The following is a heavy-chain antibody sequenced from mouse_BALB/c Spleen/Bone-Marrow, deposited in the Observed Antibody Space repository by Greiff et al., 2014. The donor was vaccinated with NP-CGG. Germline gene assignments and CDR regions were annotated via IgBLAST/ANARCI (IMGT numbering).Heavy chain of an antibody. Sequence: EVQLQQSGPGLVKPSQSLSLTCTVTGYSITSDYAWNWIRQFPGNKLEWMGYISYSGSTSYNPSLKSRISITRDTSKNQFFLQLNSVTTEDTATYYCARSWLRRGFDYWGQGTTLTVSS. J-gene: IGHJ2*01. V-gene: IGHV3-2*02. CDR3: ARSWLRRGFDY. CDR2: ISYSGST. CDR1: GYSITSDYA. D-gene: IGHD2-2*01.